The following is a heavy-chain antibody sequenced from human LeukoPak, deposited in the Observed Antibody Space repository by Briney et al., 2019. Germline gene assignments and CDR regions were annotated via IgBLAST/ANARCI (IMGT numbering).Heavy chain of an antibody. J-gene: IGHJ4*02. V-gene: IGHV1-46*01. Sequence: GASVKVSCKASGYTFTSYYMHWVRHAPGQGLEWMGIINPSGGSTSYAQKFQGRVTMTRDMSTSTVYMELSSLRSEDTAVYYCARDRRSRGYCSGGSCYGDFDYWGQGTLVTVSS. CDR3: ARDRRSRGYCSGGSCYGDFDY. CDR1: GYTFTSYY. CDR2: INPSGGST. D-gene: IGHD2-15*01.